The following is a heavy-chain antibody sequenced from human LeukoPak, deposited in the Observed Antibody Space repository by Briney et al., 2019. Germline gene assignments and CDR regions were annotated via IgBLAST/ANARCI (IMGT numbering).Heavy chain of an antibody. CDR3: ARVMDTAMVTYRYFDL. D-gene: IGHD5-18*01. CDR2: INPNSGGT. V-gene: IGHV1-2*02. J-gene: IGHJ2*01. CDR1: GYTFTGYY. Sequence: ASVKVSCKASGYTFTGYYMHWVRQAPGQGLEWMGWINPNSGGTNYAQKFQGRVTMTRDTSISTAYMELSRLRSDDTAVYYCARVMDTAMVTYRYFDLWGRGTLVTVSS.